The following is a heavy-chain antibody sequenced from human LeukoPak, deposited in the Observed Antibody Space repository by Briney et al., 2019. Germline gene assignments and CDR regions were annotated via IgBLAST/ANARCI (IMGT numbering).Heavy chain of an antibody. J-gene: IGHJ4*02. CDR3: AKGPLRGTAAAIDY. V-gene: IGHV3-30*18. CDR1: GFTFNNYG. Sequence: GKSLRLSCAASGFTFNNYGMHWVRQAPGKGLEWVAVISYDGRNKHYPDSVKGRFTISRDISTDTLWLEMDSLRTEDTAVYYCAKGPLRGTAAAIDYWGQGTLVTVSS. CDR2: ISYDGRNK. D-gene: IGHD2-2*01.